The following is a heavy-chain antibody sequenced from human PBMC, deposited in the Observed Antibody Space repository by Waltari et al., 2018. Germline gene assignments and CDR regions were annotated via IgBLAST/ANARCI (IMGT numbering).Heavy chain of an antibody. CDR1: GYTFTAFF. D-gene: IGHD3-3*01. Sequence: QVQLVQSGAEVKKSGASVKVSCKASGYTFTAFFIHSVRQAPGQGLEWVGRINPNSGDTSYAQRFQGRVTMTGDTSITTAYMELTGLRSDDTAIYYCARSGGGTTTFGVAEWGQGSLVTVSS. CDR3: ARSGGGTTTFGVAE. J-gene: IGHJ4*02. V-gene: IGHV1-2*06. CDR2: INPNSGDT.